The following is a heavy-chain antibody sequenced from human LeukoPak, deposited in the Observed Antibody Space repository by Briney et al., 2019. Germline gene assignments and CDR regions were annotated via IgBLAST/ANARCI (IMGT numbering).Heavy chain of an antibody. CDR1: GGSISSYY. CDR2: IYTSGST. D-gene: IGHD3-22*01. V-gene: IGHV4-4*09. CDR3: ARMTPYYYDSSGYYPVFDY. Sequence: ASETLSLTCTVSGGSISSYYWSWIRQPPGKGLEWIGYIYTSGSTNYNPSLKSRVTISVDTSKNQFSLKLSSVTAADTAVYYCARMTPYYYDSSGYYPVFDYWRQGTLVTVSS. J-gene: IGHJ4*02.